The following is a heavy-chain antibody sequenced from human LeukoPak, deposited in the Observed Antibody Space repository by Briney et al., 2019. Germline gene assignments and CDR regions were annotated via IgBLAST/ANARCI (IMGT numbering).Heavy chain of an antibody. J-gene: IGHJ5*02. CDR2: IYYRGST. Sequence: PSETLSLTCTVSGCSVSSGSYYWHWIRQPPGKGLEWIAYIYYRGSTNYNPSLNSRVTITVDTSNNHFPQKLSSVTAADTACYYCGRLVNWFVPWGQGTLVTVSS. V-gene: IGHV4-61*03. CDR1: GCSVSSGSYY. CDR3: GRLVNWFVP.